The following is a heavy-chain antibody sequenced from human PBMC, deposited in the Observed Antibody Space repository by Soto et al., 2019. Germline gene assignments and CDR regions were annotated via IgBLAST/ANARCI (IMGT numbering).Heavy chain of an antibody. CDR3: AKEPRLQLAY. CDR2: ISGGGDGT. Sequence: EVHLLESGGGLVQPGGSLRLSCTASGFPFGNYAMYWVRQAPGKGLEWVSGISGGGDGTNYADSVKGRFTVSRDNSRNTMYLQMTSLRAEDTAVYYCAKEPRLQLAYWGQGTLVTVSS. CDR1: GFPFGNYA. V-gene: IGHV3-23*01. D-gene: IGHD1-1*01. J-gene: IGHJ4*02.